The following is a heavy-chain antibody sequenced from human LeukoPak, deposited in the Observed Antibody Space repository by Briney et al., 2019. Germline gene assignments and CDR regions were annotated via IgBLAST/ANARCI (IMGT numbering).Heavy chain of an antibody. CDR3: AKDKYSSSWYYFDY. D-gene: IGHD6-13*01. CDR2: IKKDGSEK. CDR1: GFTFSSHW. J-gene: IGHJ4*02. Sequence: GGSLRLSCAASGFTFSSHWMSWVRQAPGKGLEWVANIKKDGSEKYYVDSVKGRFTISRDNAKTSLYLQMNSLRAEDMALYYCAKDKYSSSWYYFDYWGQGTLVTVSS. V-gene: IGHV3-7*03.